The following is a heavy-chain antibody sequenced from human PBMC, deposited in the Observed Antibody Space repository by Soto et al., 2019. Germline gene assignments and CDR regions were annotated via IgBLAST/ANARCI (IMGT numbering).Heavy chain of an antibody. CDR1: GYSFTRYG. D-gene: IGHD3-16*01. Sequence: QVQLVQSRAEVKNPGASVKVYCKASGYSFTRYGIAWARQAPGQGLEWMGWITTYNGNTNYAQNLQGRVTLTTDTSTSTAYMELTSLRSNDTAIYYCAMVDVYVTPSPQDVWGQGTTVIVSS. J-gene: IGHJ6*02. CDR3: AMVDVYVTPSPQDV. V-gene: IGHV1-18*01. CDR2: ITTYNGNT.